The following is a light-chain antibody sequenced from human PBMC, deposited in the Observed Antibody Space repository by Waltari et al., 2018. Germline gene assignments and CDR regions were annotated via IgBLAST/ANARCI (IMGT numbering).Light chain of an antibody. CDR3: QQRADWPIT. J-gene: IGKJ5*01. V-gene: IGKV3-11*01. CDR2: DAF. CDR1: QSFHSY. Sequence: IVLTQSPATLSFSPGERATLSCRASQSFHSYLIWYQQKPGQAPSLLIYDAFTRTTGIPASLSGSVSETYFTLTLSSPVPKDCAFYYCQQRADWPITFGQGTRLEIK.